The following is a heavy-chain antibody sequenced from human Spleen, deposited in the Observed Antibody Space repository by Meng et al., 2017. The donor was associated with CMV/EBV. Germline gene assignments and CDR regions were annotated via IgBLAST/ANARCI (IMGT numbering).Heavy chain of an antibody. CDR2: IYYSGST. CDR3: ASQQTNYYDSSGHTTDY. CDR1: GGSISSGDYY. Sequence: VQLQASGPRLVKPSQSLSLTCTVSGGSISSGDYYWSWIRQPPGKGLEWIGYIYYSGSTYYNPSLKSRVTISVDTSKNQFSLKLSSVTAADTAVYYCASQQTNYYDSSGHTTDYWGQGTLVTVSS. J-gene: IGHJ4*02. V-gene: IGHV4-30-4*08. D-gene: IGHD3-22*01.